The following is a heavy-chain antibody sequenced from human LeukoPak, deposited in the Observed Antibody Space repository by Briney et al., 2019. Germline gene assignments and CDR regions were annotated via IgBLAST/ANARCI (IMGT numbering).Heavy chain of an antibody. J-gene: IGHJ3*02. CDR3: ARDIGGHTTVVMGNAFDI. CDR2: IYSGGST. D-gene: IGHD4-23*01. CDR1: GFTVSSNY. Sequence: PGGSLRLSCAASGFTVSSNYMSWVRQAPGKGLEWASVIYSGGSTYYADSVKGRFTISRDNSKNTLYLQMNSLRAEDTAVYYCARDIGGHTTVVMGNAFDIWGQGTMVTVSS. V-gene: IGHV3-53*01.